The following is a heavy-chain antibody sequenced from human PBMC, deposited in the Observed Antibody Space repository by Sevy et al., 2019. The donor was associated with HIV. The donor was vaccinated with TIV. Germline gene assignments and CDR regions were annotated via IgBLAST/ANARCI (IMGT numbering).Heavy chain of an antibody. D-gene: IGHD4-17*01. CDR1: GGSISSGSYS. CDR3: ARDGGTVTSPGVFDV. Sequence: SETLSLTCAVSGGSISSGSYSWNWIRQPPGKGLEWLGYIFHSGNTYYNPSLKSRVTISVDRSKNQFSLKMTSVTAADTAVYYCARDGGTVTSPGVFDVWGQGTMVTVS. J-gene: IGHJ3*01. CDR2: IFHSGNT. V-gene: IGHV4-30-2*01.